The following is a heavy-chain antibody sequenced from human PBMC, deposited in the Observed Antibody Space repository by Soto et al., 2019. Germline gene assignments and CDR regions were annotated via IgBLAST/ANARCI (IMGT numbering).Heavy chain of an antibody. D-gene: IGHD6-19*01. CDR3: AKDSRRSSGWYYFDH. CDR2: ISNSGVRA. CDR1: GFTFNSFD. Sequence: EVQLLESGGGLVQPGGSLRLSCAASGFTFNSFDLGWVRQAPGKGLEWVSAISNSGVRAYYADSVKGRFTISRDNSKNTLSLQMNSLRDEDTAVYYCAKDSRRSSGWYYFDHWGQGTLVTVSS. V-gene: IGHV3-23*01. J-gene: IGHJ4*02.